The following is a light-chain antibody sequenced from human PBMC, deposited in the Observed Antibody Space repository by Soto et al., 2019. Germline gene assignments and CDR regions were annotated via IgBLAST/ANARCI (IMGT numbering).Light chain of an antibody. CDR2: AAS. CDR3: QHARSFPIT. CDR1: QNIDKW. J-gene: IGKJ1*01. V-gene: IGKV1-12*01. Sequence: DIQMTQSPSSVSAFVGDRVAITCRASQNIDKWLAWYQQKPGKAPKLLIYAASILRGGVPSRFSGSGSGTDFTLTISSLQPEDFATYSCQHARSFPITFGQGTKVDI.